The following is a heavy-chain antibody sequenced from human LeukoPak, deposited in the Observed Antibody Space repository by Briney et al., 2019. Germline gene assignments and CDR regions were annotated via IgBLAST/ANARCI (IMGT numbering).Heavy chain of an antibody. CDR3: ARVDLVPAAIHAEYFQH. D-gene: IGHD2-2*01. J-gene: IGHJ1*01. CDR2: INAGNGNT. Sequence: EASVKVSCKASGYTFTSYAMHWVRQAPGQRLEWMGWINAGNGNTKYSQKFQGRVTITRDTSASTAYMELSSLRSEDTAVYYCARVDLVPAAIHAEYFQHWGQGTLVTVSS. V-gene: IGHV1-3*01. CDR1: GYTFTSYA.